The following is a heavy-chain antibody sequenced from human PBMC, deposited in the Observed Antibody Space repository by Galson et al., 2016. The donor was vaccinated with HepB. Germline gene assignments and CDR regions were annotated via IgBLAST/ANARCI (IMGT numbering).Heavy chain of an antibody. V-gene: IGHV3-23*01. CDR2: TSGRGGST. CDR1: GFTFNNYA. CDR3: AKDRLENYFGSGIYYWDN. J-gene: IGHJ4*02. Sequence: SLRLSCAASGFTFNNYAMSWVRQAPGKGLQWVSGTSGRGGSTYYADSVQGRFTISRDNDKNTLFLQMNSLRAEDTAVYFCAKDRLENYFGSGIYYWDNWGQGTLVSVSS. D-gene: IGHD3-10*01.